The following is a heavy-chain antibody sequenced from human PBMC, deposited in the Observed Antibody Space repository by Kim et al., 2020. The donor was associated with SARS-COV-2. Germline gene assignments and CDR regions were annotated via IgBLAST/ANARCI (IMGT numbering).Heavy chain of an antibody. CDR2: ISYDGSNK. CDR1: GFTFSSYA. D-gene: IGHD6-19*01. Sequence: GGSLRLSCAASGFTFSSYAMHWVRQAPGKGLEWVAVISYDGSNKYYADSVKGRFTISRDNSKNTLYLQMNSLRAEDTAVYYCAREELSRYSSGWYYYYGMDVWGQGTTVTVSS. J-gene: IGHJ6*02. V-gene: IGHV3-30*04. CDR3: AREELSRYSSGWYYYYGMDV.